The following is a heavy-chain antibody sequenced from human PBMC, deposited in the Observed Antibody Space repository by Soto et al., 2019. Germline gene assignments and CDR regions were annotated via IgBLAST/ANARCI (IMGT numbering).Heavy chain of an antibody. J-gene: IGHJ5*02. V-gene: IGHV4-30-2*01. Sequence: SETLSLTCAVSGGSISSGGYSWSWIRQPPGKGLEWIGYIYHSGSTYYNPSLKSRVTISVDRSKNQFSLKLSSVTAADTAVYYCASHLNYYDSSGYYYGWFDPGAREPWSPSPQ. CDR3: ASHLNYYDSSGYYYGWFDP. CDR1: GGSISSGGYS. D-gene: IGHD3-22*01. CDR2: IYHSGST.